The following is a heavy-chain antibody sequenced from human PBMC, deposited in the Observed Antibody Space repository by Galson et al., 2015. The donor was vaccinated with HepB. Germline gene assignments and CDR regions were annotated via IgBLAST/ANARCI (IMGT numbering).Heavy chain of an antibody. CDR2: IYWNDEK. CDR1: GFSLTSSGVG. Sequence: PALVKPTQTLTLSCTFSGFSLTSSGVGVGWFRQPPGQALEWLAVIYWNDEKDFSPSLNSRVTHTKEPSKNQVVLTMADMDPVAAATYYCAHIIAVAGVFFDYWGQGTLVTVSS. CDR3: AHIIAVAGVFFDY. J-gene: IGHJ4*02. D-gene: IGHD6-19*01. V-gene: IGHV2-5*01.